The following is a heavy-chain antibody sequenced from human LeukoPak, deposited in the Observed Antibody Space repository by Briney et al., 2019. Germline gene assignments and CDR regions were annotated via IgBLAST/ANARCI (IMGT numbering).Heavy chain of an antibody. CDR1: GGTFSSYA. CDR2: IIPIFGTA. D-gene: IGHD3-10*01. J-gene: IGHJ4*02. V-gene: IGHV1-69*01. CDR3: ASAYYGESPFDY. Sequence: ASVKVSCKASGGTFSSYAISWVRQAPGQGLEWMGGIIPIFGTANYAQKFQGRVTITADESTSTAYMELSSLRSEDTAVYYCASAYYGESPFDYWGQGTLVTVSS.